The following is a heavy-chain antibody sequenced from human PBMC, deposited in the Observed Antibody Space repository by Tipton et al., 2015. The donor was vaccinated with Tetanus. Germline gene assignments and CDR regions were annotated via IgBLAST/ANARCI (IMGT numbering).Heavy chain of an antibody. D-gene: IGHD3-10*01. Sequence: SLLSCAASGFTFSSYAMSWVRQAPGKGLEWVSAISGSGGSTYYADSVKGRFTISRDNSKNTLYLQMNSLRAEDTAVYYCAKDLPREYYFDYWGQGTLVTVSS. V-gene: IGHV3-23*01. CDR2: ISGSGGST. CDR3: AKDLPREYYFDY. CDR1: GFTFSSYA. J-gene: IGHJ4*02.